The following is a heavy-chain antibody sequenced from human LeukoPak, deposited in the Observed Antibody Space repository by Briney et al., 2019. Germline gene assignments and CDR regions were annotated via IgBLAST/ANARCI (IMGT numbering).Heavy chain of an antibody. CDR3: AKRYCSSTTCYDDRGAFDY. V-gene: IGHV4-39*01. CDR1: GGSITGDNYY. CDR2: IYYSGST. D-gene: IGHD2-2*01. Sequence: SETLSLTCSVSGGSITGDNYYWGWIRQPPGKGLEWIGSIYYSGSTNYNPLFRSPVTISVDTSKNQFSLKLSSVTAADTAVYYCAKRYCSSTTCYDDRGAFDYWGQGTLVTVSS. J-gene: IGHJ4*02.